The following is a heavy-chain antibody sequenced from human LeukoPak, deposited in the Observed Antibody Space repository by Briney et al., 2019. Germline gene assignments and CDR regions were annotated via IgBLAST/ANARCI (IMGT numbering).Heavy chain of an antibody. Sequence: ASVKVSCKASGCTFTGYYMHWVRQAPGQGLEWMGRINPNSGGTNYAQKFQGRVTMTRDTSISTAYMELSRLRSDDTAVYYCASSVSSGWYAVDYWGQGTLVTVSS. V-gene: IGHV1-2*06. D-gene: IGHD6-19*01. J-gene: IGHJ4*02. CDR1: GCTFTGYY. CDR3: ASSVSSGWYAVDY. CDR2: INPNSGGT.